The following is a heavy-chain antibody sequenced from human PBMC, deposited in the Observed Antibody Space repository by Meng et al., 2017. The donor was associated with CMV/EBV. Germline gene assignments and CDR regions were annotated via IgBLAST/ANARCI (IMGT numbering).Heavy chain of an antibody. D-gene: IGHD3-3*01. J-gene: IGHJ5*02. V-gene: IGHV3-30*04. CDR1: GFTFSSYA. CDR2: ISYDGSNK. Sequence: GESLKISCAASGFTFSSYAMHWVRQAPGKGLEWVAVISYDGSNKYYADSVKGRFTISRDNSKNTLYLQMNSSRSEDTAVYYCARSTTPYDFWSGFDPWGQGILVTVSS. CDR3: ARSTTPYDFWSGFDP.